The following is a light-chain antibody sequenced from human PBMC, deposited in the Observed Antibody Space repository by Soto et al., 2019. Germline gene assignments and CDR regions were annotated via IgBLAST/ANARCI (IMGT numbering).Light chain of an antibody. J-gene: IGKJ1*01. Sequence: DIQMTQSPASLSASVGDRVTITCRGSQSMNSFLSWYQHKPGKAPRLVIYDASTLQNGFPSRFSGSGSGTEFTLTISSLQPGDFATYYCQHYNTYPWTFSHGTKVDIK. CDR3: QHYNTYPWT. CDR1: QSMNSF. CDR2: DAS. V-gene: IGKV1-5*01.